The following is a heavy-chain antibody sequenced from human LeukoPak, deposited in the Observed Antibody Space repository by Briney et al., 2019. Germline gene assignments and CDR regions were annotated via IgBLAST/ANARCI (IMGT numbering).Heavy chain of an antibody. J-gene: IGHJ4*02. CDR3: ARDQPSVGWGFDS. V-gene: IGHV3-48*04. CDR2: INGRGITI. D-gene: IGHD2-15*01. Sequence: GGSLRLSCAASGFTFSAYSMNWVRHTPGRGLEWVANINGRGITIHYADSFRGRFTISRDDTKNSLNLQMNNLRAEDTGLYYCARDQPSVGWGFDSWGRGTLVIVSS. CDR1: GFTFSAYS.